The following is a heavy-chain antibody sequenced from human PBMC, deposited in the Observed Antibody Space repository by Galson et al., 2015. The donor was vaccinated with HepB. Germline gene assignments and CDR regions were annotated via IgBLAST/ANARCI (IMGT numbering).Heavy chain of an antibody. V-gene: IGHV5-51*03. D-gene: IGHD4-11*01. CDR2: IYPGDSDT. Sequence: QSGAEVKKLGESLKISCKGSGYSFTSYWIGWVRQMPGKGLEWMGVIYPGDSDTRYSPSFQGQVTISADKSISTAYLQWSSLKASDTAMYYCARTPTVTDDAFEIWGQGTMVTVSS. CDR1: GYSFTSYW. J-gene: IGHJ3*02. CDR3: ARTPTVTDDAFEI.